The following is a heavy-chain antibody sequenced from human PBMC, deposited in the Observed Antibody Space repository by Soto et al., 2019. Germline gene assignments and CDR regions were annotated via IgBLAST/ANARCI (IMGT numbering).Heavy chain of an antibody. Sequence: EVQLVESGGGLVQPGGSLRLSCAASGFTFSSYDMHWVRQATGKGLEWVSAIGTAGDTYYPGSVKGRFTISRENAKNSLYLQMNSLRAGDTAVYYCARGSYGSGIFDYWGQGTLVTVSS. J-gene: IGHJ4*02. CDR2: IGTAGDT. CDR1: GFTFSSYD. D-gene: IGHD3-10*01. V-gene: IGHV3-13*01. CDR3: ARGSYGSGIFDY.